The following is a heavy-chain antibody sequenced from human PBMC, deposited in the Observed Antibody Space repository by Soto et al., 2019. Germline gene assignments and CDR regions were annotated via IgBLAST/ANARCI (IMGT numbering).Heavy chain of an antibody. J-gene: IGHJ4*02. Sequence: SETLSLTCAVYGGSFSGYYWTWIRHPPGTGLEWIGEINHSVSTNYNPSLKSRVTISLDTSKNQFSLKLTSVTAADTAVYYCARDKITGLFDYWGQGTLVTVSS. V-gene: IGHV4-34*01. CDR3: ARDKITGLFDY. CDR1: GGSFSGYY. CDR2: INHSVST. D-gene: IGHD2-8*02.